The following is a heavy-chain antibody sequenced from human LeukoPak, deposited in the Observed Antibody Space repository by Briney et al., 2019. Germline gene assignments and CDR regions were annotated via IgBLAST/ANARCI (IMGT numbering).Heavy chain of an antibody. V-gene: IGHV1-2*02. D-gene: IGHD6-19*01. J-gene: IGHJ4*02. CDR1: GYTFSGYY. CDR2: INPNSGVT. CDR3: ATFGASSGWSGFDY. Sequence: GASVKVSCKASGYTFSGYYIHWVRQGPGQGLEWMGWINPNSGVTDYAQKFQGRVTVTRDTSISTAYMELSRLSSDDTAVYYCATFGASSGWSGFDYWGQGILVTVSS.